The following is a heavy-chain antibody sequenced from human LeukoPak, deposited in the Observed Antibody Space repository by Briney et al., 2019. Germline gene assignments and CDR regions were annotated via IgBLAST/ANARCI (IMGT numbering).Heavy chain of an antibody. V-gene: IGHV3-23*01. CDR3: AKGRLRSFPYYFDY. Sequence: GGSPRLSCAASGFTFSSYAMSWVRQAPGKGLEWVSAISGSGGSTYYADSVKGRFTISRDNSKNTLHLQMNSLRAEDTAVYYCAKGRLRSFPYYFDYWGQGTLVTVSS. CDR2: ISGSGGST. J-gene: IGHJ4*02. D-gene: IGHD4-17*01. CDR1: GFTFSSYA.